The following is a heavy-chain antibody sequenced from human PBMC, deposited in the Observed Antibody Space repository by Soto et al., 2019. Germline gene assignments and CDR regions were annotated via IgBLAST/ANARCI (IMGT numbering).Heavy chain of an antibody. D-gene: IGHD3-10*01. Sequence: PVGSLRLSCAASGFTFSSYWMHWVRQAPGKGLVWVSRINSDGSSTSYADSVKGRFTISRDNAKNTLYLQMNSLRAEDTAVYYCARVVAEHYYGSGSPRSHWFDPWGQGT. J-gene: IGHJ5*02. V-gene: IGHV3-74*01. CDR3: ARVVAEHYYGSGSPRSHWFDP. CDR2: INSDGSST. CDR1: GFTFSSYW.